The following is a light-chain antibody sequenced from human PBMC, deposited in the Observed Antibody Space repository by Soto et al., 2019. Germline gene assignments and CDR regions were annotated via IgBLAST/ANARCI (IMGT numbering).Light chain of an antibody. CDR1: NIGSKA. J-gene: IGLJ2*01. V-gene: IGLV3-21*02. Sequence: SYELTQPPSVSVAPGQTARITCGGNNIGSKALHWYQQKPGQAPVLVVYDDNDRPSGIPERFSGTNSGNTATLTISRVDAGDEADYYCQLWDSSGDHVVFCGGTKLTVL. CDR3: QLWDSSGDHVV. CDR2: DDN.